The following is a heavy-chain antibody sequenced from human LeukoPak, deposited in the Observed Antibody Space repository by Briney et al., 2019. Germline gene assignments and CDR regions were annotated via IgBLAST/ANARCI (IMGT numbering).Heavy chain of an antibody. Sequence: PSETLSLTCAVYGGSFSGYYWSWIRQPPGKGLEWIGEINHSGSTNYSPPLKSRVTISVDTSKNQFSLKLSSVTAADTAVYYCARGPSRMCSSTSCHFDYWGQGTLVTVSS. CDR3: ARGPSRMCSSTSCHFDY. V-gene: IGHV4-34*01. CDR2: INHSGST. D-gene: IGHD2-2*01. CDR1: GGSFSGYY. J-gene: IGHJ4*02.